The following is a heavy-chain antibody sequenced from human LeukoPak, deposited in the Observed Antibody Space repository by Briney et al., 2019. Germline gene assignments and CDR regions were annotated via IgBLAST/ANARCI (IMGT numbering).Heavy chain of an antibody. Sequence: PSETLSLTCTVSGGSISSGDYYWSWIRQPPGKGLEWIGYIYYSGSTYYNPSLKSRVTISVDTSKNQFSLKLSSVTAADTAVYYCARGRRRDGYNYGYYYYYYGMDVWGQGTTVTVSS. D-gene: IGHD5-24*01. CDR1: GGSISSGDYY. J-gene: IGHJ6*02. CDR2: IYYSGST. CDR3: ARGRRRDGYNYGYYYYYYGMDV. V-gene: IGHV4-30-4*01.